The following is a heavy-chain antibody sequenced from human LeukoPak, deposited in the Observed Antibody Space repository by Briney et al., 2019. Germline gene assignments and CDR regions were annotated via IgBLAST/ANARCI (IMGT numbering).Heavy chain of an antibody. V-gene: IGHV3-7*01. CDR3: VRDGGVSGYDLLDY. CDR2: VNQDGSEA. Sequence: PGGSLRLSCAASGFPFHNYWMTWVRQAPGKGLEWVAQVNQDGSEAHYADSVKARFTISRDNAKSSVSLQMNSLRAEDTAVYYCVRDGGVSGYDLLDYWGQGTLVTVCS. D-gene: IGHD5-12*01. CDR1: GFPFHNYW. J-gene: IGHJ4*02.